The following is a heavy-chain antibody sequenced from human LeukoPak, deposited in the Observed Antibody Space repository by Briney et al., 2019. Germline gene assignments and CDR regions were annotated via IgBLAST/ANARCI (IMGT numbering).Heavy chain of an antibody. Sequence: SETLSLTCTVSGGSISSSSYYWGWIRQPPGKGLEWIGSIYYSGSTYYNPSLKSRVTISVDTSKNQFSLKLSSVTAADTAVYYCARGPYYYDSKTFDYWGQGTLVTVSS. J-gene: IGHJ4*02. CDR1: GGSISSSSYY. CDR2: IYYSGST. CDR3: ARGPYYYDSKTFDY. V-gene: IGHV4-39*07. D-gene: IGHD3-22*01.